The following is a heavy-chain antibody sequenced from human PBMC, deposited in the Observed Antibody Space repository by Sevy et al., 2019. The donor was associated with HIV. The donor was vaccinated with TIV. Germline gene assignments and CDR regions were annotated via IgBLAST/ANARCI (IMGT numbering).Heavy chain of an antibody. J-gene: IGHJ6*02. Sequence: GGSLRLSCKASGFTFRSYGMHWVRQAPGKGLEWVAVISYHGRNEFYGDSVKGRFTISRDNSKKTLYLQMNSLRAEDTAVYYCARDFTGFNGMDVWGQGTMVTVSS. CDR1: GFTFRSYG. CDR2: ISYHGRNE. CDR3: ARDFTGFNGMDV. V-gene: IGHV3-30*03. D-gene: IGHD3-9*01.